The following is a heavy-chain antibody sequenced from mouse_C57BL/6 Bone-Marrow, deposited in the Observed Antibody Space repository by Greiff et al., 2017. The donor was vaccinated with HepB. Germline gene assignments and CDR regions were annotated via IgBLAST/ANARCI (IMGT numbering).Heavy chain of an antibody. V-gene: IGHV5-4*01. D-gene: IGHD1-1*01. CDR2: ISDGGSYT. J-gene: IGHJ3*01. Sequence: EVKLVESGGGLVKPGGSLKLSCAASGFTFSSYAMSWVRQTPEKRLEWVATISDGGSYTYYPDNVKGRFTISRDNAKNNLYLQMSHLKSEDTAMYYCARDYLGAYWGQGTLVTVSA. CDR3: ARDYLGAY. CDR1: GFTFSSYA.